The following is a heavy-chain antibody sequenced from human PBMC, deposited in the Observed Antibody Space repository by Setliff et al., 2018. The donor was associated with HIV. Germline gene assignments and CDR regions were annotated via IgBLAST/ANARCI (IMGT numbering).Heavy chain of an antibody. J-gene: IGHJ4*02. CDR3: AGGPGTTSIDY. CDR1: GYTFTSHA. Sequence: ASVKVSCKASGYTFTSHAFHWVRQAPGQSLEWMGWINVGNGNTRYSREFEGRVTITRDTSASTVHLELTSLRSEDMAVYYCAGGPGTTSIDYWAQGTLVTVSS. V-gene: IGHV1-3*03. D-gene: IGHD1-26*01. CDR2: INVGNGNT.